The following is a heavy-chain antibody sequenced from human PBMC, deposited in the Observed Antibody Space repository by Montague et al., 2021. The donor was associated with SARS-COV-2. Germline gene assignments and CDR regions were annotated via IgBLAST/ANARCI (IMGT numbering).Heavy chain of an antibody. J-gene: IGHJ4*02. D-gene: IGHD6-6*01. CDR3: ARSRANVPSRPGFDY. V-gene: IGHV4-61*01. CDR2: MYYTGHT. Sequence: SETLSLTCTVSGASVASGSFYLSWIRQPPGKGLEWIGYMYYTGHTNYNPSLESRVTMPVDPSKNQFSLTLTSVTAADTAVYYCARSRANVPSRPGFDYWGQGALVTVSS. CDR1: GASVASGSFY.